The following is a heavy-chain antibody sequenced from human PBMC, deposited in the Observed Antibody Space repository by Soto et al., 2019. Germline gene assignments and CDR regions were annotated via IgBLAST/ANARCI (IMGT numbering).Heavy chain of an antibody. CDR3: ARQDVFSGYVLDY. D-gene: IGHD5-12*01. J-gene: IGHJ4*02. CDR1: GVSISSSSYY. V-gene: IGHV4-39*01. Sequence: SDTLSLTCTVSGVSISSSSYYWVWIRQPPGKGLEWIGSIYYSGSTYYNPSLKSRVTISVDTSKNQFSLKLSSVTAADTAVYYCARQDVFSGYVLDYWGQGTLVTVSS. CDR2: IYYSGST.